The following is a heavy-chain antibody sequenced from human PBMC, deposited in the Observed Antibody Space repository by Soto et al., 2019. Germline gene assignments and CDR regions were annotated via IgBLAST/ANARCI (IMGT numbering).Heavy chain of an antibody. CDR1: GDAISSGGYY. V-gene: IGHV4-31*03. CDR3: ARCNSSGYLRLYYYGMDV. CDR2: IYYSGST. J-gene: IGHJ6*02. D-gene: IGHD3-22*01. Sequence: KPSDTLSLISTVSGDAISSGGYYWRWIRKHPGKGLEWIGYIYYSGSTYYNPSLKSRVTISVDTSKNQFSLKLSSVTAADTAVYYRARCNSSGYLRLYYYGMDVWGQGTTVTVSS.